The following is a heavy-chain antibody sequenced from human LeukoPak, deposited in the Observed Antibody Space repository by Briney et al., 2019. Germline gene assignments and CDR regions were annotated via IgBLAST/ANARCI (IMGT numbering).Heavy chain of an antibody. D-gene: IGHD1-1*01. V-gene: IGHV4-59*08. CDR1: GGSIRSDY. Sequence: TTSETLSLTCAVSGGSIRSDYWSWIRQPPGKGLERIGYIYNSGSTNYSPSPRVSISADTSKNQFSLELSSVTAADTAVYYCARHLEGHYYMDVWGKGTTVTVSS. CDR3: ARHLEGHYYMDV. CDR2: IYNSGST. J-gene: IGHJ6*03.